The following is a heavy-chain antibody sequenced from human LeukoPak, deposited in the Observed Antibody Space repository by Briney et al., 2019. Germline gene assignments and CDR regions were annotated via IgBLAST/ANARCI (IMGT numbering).Heavy chain of an antibody. J-gene: IGHJ4*02. D-gene: IGHD3-10*01. CDR3: AKDFFTSMARSYFDY. CDR2: ISGSGGST. CDR1: GFTVSSNY. Sequence: GGSLRLSCAASGFTVSSNYMSWVRQAPGKGLEWVSAISGSGGSTYYADSVKGRFTISRDNSKNTLYLQMNSLRAEDTAVYYCAKDFFTSMARSYFDYWGQGTLVTVSS. V-gene: IGHV3-23*01.